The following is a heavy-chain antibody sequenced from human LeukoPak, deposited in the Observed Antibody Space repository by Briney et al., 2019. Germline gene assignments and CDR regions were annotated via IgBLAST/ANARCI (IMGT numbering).Heavy chain of an antibody. CDR2: INPNSGGT. CDR1: GYTFTGYY. V-gene: IGHV1-2*02. D-gene: IGHD2-15*01. Sequence: ASVKASCKASGYTFTGYYMHWVRQAPGQGLEWMGWINPNSGGTNYAQKLQGRVTMTTDTSTSTAYMELRSLRSDDTAVYYCARGKGSGLRNWFDPWGQGTLVTVSS. J-gene: IGHJ5*02. CDR3: ARGKGSGLRNWFDP.